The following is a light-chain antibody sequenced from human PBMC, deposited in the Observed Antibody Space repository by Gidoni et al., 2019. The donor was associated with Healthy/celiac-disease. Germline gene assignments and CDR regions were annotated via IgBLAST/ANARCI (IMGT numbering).Light chain of an antibody. J-gene: IGKJ2*03. CDR2: AAS. CDR1: QSISSY. Sequence: DIQMTQSPSSLSASVGDRVTITCRASQSISSYLNWYQQKPGKAPKLLIYAASSLQSGVPSRFSGSGYGREITLTIRRVQTEEFAKYYSEKRYSTLYSFGQGTKLEIK. V-gene: IGKV1-39*01. CDR3: EKRYSTLYS.